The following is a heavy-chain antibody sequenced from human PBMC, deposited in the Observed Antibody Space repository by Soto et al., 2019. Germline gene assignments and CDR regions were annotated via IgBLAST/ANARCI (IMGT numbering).Heavy chain of an antibody. CDR1: GFTFSSYS. V-gene: IGHV3-21*01. J-gene: IGHJ6*02. Sequence: LSLTCAASGFTFSSYSMNWVRQAPGKGLEWVSSISSSSSYIYYADSVKGRFTISRDNAKNSLYLQMNSLRAEDTAVYYCARDTYSGSYYYGMDVWGQGTTVTVSS. CDR2: ISSSSSYI. D-gene: IGHD1-26*01. CDR3: ARDTYSGSYYYGMDV.